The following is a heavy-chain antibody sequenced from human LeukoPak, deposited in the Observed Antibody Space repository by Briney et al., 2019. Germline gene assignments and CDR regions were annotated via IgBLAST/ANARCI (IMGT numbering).Heavy chain of an antibody. CDR1: GYTFTSYG. Sequence: ASVKVSCKASGYTFTSYGISWMRQAPGQGLEWMGWISTYNGNTNYAQRLQGRVTMTTDTSTSTAYMELRSLRSDDTAVYYCARSVDIVATNSHYFDYWGQGTLVTVSS. CDR2: ISTYNGNT. V-gene: IGHV1-18*01. D-gene: IGHD5-12*01. J-gene: IGHJ4*02. CDR3: ARSVDIVATNSHYFDY.